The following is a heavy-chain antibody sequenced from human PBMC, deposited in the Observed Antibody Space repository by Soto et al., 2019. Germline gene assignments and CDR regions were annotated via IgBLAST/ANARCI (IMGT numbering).Heavy chain of an antibody. D-gene: IGHD3-22*01. V-gene: IGHV4-31*03. CDR1: GGSISDGYY. Sequence: PSETLSLTCTVSGGSISDGYYWTWIRQHPGKGLEWIGSISASGSTSYNPSLKSRLTVSVDKSKNQFSLNLRSVTAADTAVYYCARRDRSGFSYWLDTWGDGPLVPVSP. CDR3: ARRDRSGFSYWLDT. CDR2: ISASGST. J-gene: IGHJ5*01.